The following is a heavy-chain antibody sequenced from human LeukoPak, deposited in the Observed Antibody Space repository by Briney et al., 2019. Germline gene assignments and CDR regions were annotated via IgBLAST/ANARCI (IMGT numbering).Heavy chain of an antibody. D-gene: IGHD5-18*01. CDR2: IKKDGSEK. Sequence: GGSLRLSFAASGFTFSSYWMSWVRQAPGKGLEWVANIKKDGSEKYYVDSVKGRFTISRDNAKTSLYLQMISLRAEDTAVYYCARHLSGVTGYTYGRGIDYWGQGTLVTVSS. CDR3: ARHLSGVTGYTYGRGIDY. V-gene: IGHV3-7*01. CDR1: GFTFSSYW. J-gene: IGHJ4*02.